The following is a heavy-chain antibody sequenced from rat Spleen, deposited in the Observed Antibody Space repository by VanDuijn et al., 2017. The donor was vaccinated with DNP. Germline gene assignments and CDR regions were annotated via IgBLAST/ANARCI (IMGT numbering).Heavy chain of an antibody. CDR3: TRLNLLLQWYYALDA. J-gene: IGHJ4*01. CDR2: INHSGST. V-gene: IGHV3-1*01. Sequence: EVQLQESGPGLVKPSQSLSLTCSVTGYSITSNYWGWIRKFPGDKIEWIGYINHSGSTGYNPSLISRISITRDTSKNQFFLQLNSVTTEDTAIYYCTRLNLLLQWYYALDAWGQGTSVTVSS. D-gene: IGHD1-1*01. CDR1: GYSITSNY.